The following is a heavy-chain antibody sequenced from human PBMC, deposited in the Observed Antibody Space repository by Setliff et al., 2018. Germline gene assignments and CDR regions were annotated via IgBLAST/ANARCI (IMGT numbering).Heavy chain of an antibody. Sequence: ASVKVSCKASGYTFTSYYMHWVRQAPGQGLEWMGIINTSGGSTSYAQKLQGRLTMTRDTSTSTVYMELSSLRSEDTAVYYCARWLYCSSISCYPFYYYYYGMDVWGQGTTVTVSS. J-gene: IGHJ6*02. CDR1: GYTFTSYY. CDR3: ARWLYCSSISCYPFYYYYYGMDV. D-gene: IGHD2-2*01. V-gene: IGHV1-46*01. CDR2: INTSGGST.